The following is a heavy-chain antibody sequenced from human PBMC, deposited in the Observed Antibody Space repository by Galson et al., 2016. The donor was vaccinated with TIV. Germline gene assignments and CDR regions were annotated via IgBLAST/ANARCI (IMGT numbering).Heavy chain of an antibody. CDR2: IIPIFRTS. D-gene: IGHD1-26*01. Sequence: SVKVSCKASGGTFNKYAISWVRQAPGQGLEWMGGIIPIFRTSRYAQKFQGRVTITADEYMSTVDMELSSLRSEDTAVYYCVRGMGATTYHQYGMDGWGQGTLVTVSS. J-gene: IGHJ4*02. CDR1: GGTFNKYA. CDR3: VRGMGATTYHQYGMDG. V-gene: IGHV1-69*13.